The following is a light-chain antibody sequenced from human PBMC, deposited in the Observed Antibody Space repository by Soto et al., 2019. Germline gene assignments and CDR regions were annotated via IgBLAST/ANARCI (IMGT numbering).Light chain of an antibody. CDR3: KQYGSSPCT. J-gene: IGKJ1*01. V-gene: IGKV3-20*01. Sequence: EIVLTQSPDTLSLSPGERATLSCRASQSVSANYLAWYQQKPGQAPRLLIYGASSRATGIPDRFSGSGSGTDFTLTISRLEPEDFAVYYCKQYGSSPCTFGQGTKVEIK. CDR2: GAS. CDR1: QSVSANY.